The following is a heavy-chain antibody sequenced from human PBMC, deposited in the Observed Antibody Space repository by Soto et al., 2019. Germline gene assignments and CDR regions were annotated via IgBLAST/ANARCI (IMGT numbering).Heavy chain of an antibody. Sequence: GASVKVSCKASGGTFSSYAISWVRQAPGQGLEWMGGIIPIFGTANYAQKFQGRVTITADESTSTAYMELSSLRSEDTAVYYCARVVDHIAARPDAFDIWGQGTMVTVSS. V-gene: IGHV1-69*13. CDR3: ARVVDHIAARPDAFDI. CDR1: GGTFSSYA. D-gene: IGHD6-6*01. J-gene: IGHJ3*02. CDR2: IIPIFGTA.